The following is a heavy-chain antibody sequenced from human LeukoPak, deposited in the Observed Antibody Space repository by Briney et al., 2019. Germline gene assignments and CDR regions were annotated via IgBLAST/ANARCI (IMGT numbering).Heavy chain of an antibody. CDR2: IYNGDNT. Sequence: GGSLRLPCAASRFTVATNHMNWVRQAPGKGLEWVPVIYNGDNTAYADSVKGRFTVSRDNSKNTLYLQMHSLRAEDTAVYFCARASRWPAFDTWGQGTLVTVSS. J-gene: IGHJ4*02. CDR3: ARASRWPAFDT. CDR1: RFTVATNH. V-gene: IGHV3-66*01. D-gene: IGHD4-23*01.